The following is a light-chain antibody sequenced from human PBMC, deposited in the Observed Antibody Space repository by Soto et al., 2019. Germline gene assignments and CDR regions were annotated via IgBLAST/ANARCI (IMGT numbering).Light chain of an antibody. Sequence: DIQMTQSPATLSSSVGDRVTITCRASQSISNWLASYQQKPGKAPQLLIFKASCIESGVPSRFIGGGSGREVFLLISSLQPDDDSTDYCYQYNSYPWTFGRGTRVEIK. V-gene: IGKV1-5*03. CDR3: YQYNSYPWT. CDR1: QSISNW. J-gene: IGKJ1*01. CDR2: KAS.